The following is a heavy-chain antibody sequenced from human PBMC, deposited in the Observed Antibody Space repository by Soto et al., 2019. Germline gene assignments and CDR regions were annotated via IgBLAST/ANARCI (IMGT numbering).Heavy chain of an antibody. CDR2: ISYRGTT. CDR1: GVSISSYY. D-gene: IGHD3-16*01. Sequence: PSETLSLTCIASGVSISSYYWSWIRQPPGKGLEWIGYISYRGTTSYNPSLESRVTISADTSTNQFSLKLSSVTAADTAVYYCARESWAVDGPSVFAYWGQGALVTVSS. J-gene: IGHJ4*02. V-gene: IGHV4-59*01. CDR3: ARESWAVDGPSVFAY.